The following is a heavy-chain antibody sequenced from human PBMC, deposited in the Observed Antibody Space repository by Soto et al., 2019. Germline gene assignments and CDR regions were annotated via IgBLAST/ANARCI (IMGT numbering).Heavy chain of an antibody. V-gene: IGHV3-74*01. Sequence: GGSLRLSCADSGVSFSSYWMHWVRQGPGKELVWVSRINTDGSSTNYADSVKGRSTISRDNAKNTVYLQMNSLRAEDTAVYYCARSPGGYYIDWGQGTMVTVSS. CDR1: GVSFSSYW. D-gene: IGHD3-9*01. J-gene: IGHJ3*01. CDR2: INTDGSST. CDR3: ARSPGGYYID.